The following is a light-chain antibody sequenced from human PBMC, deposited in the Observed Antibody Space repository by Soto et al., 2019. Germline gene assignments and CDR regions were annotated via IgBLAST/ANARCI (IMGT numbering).Light chain of an antibody. CDR1: SSDVGGYNY. Sequence: QSALTQPASVSGSPGQAITISCTGTSSDVGGYNYVSWYQQHPGKAPKLMIYDVSNRPSGVSNSFSGSKSGNTASLTISGLQAEDEADYYCSSYTSSSTYVFGTGTNVTVL. V-gene: IGLV2-14*01. CDR2: DVS. CDR3: SSYTSSSTYV. J-gene: IGLJ1*01.